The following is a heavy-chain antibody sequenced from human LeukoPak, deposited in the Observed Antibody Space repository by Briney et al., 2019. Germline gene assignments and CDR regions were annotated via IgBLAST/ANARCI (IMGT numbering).Heavy chain of an antibody. V-gene: IGHV1-18*01. CDR2: ISTYSDKT. CDR3: ARDHCSGGNCNAYYDF. D-gene: IGHD2-15*01. J-gene: IGHJ4*02. Sequence: ASVKVSCKASGYTFTSYGISWVRQAPGQGLEWMGWISTYSDKTNYVQRLQGRVTMTTDTSTSTAYMGLRSLTSDDTAVYYCARDHCSGGNCNAYYDFWGQGALVTVSS. CDR1: GYTFTSYG.